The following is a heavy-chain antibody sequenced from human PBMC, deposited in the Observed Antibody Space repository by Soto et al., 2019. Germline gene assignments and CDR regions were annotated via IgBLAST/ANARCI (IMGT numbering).Heavy chain of an antibody. D-gene: IGHD3-9*01. CDR1: GYTFSSCY. CDR2: INPNGGST. Sequence: QVQLVQSGAEVKKPGASVKVSCKASGYTFSSCYMHWVRQAPGQGLEWIGIINPNGGSTNYAQNFKGRLTVIRDTSTATIYMDLSALTSDDTAMYYCARGLGLGDCWGQGTLVTVSS. V-gene: IGHV1-46*01. CDR3: ARGLGLGDC. J-gene: IGHJ4*02.